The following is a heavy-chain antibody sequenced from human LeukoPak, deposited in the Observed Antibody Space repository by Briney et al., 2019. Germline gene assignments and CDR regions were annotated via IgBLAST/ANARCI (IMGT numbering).Heavy chain of an antibody. D-gene: IGHD7-27*01. CDR2: ISSSSNDI. J-gene: IGHJ4*02. Sequence: PGGSLRLSCAASGFTFTDYIMNWVRQAPGKGLEWVSSISSSSNDIYYADSVKGRLTISRDNGKNSLYLQMNSLRAEDTAVYYCARGIGRHDWGYYLDYWGQGTLVTVSS. CDR1: GFTFTDYI. CDR3: ARGIGRHDWGYYLDY. V-gene: IGHV3-21*01.